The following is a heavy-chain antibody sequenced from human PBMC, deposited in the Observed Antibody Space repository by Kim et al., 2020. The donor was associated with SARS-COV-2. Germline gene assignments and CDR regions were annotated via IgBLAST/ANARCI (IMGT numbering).Heavy chain of an antibody. Sequence: GGSLRLSCAASGFTFSSYGMHWVRQAPGKGLEWVAVIWYDGSNKYYADSVKGRFTISRDNSKNTLYLQMNSLRAEDTAVYYCARDGTRIAAAGRVFDYWGQGTLVTVSS. D-gene: IGHD6-13*01. V-gene: IGHV3-33*01. CDR1: GFTFSSYG. J-gene: IGHJ4*02. CDR2: IWYDGSNK. CDR3: ARDGTRIAAAGRVFDY.